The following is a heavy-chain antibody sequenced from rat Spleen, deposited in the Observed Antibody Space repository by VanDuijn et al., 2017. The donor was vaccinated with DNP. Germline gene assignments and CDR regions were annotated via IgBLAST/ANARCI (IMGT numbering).Heavy chain of an antibody. CDR3: ARPGYNGFAY. J-gene: IGHJ3*01. Sequence: EVQLVESGGGLVQPGRSLKLSCAASGFTFSDYYMAWVRQAPTKGLGWVAYISYDDGSTYNGDAVKGRFTISRDNAKSTLYLEMNSLRSEDMATYYCARPGYNGFAYWGQGTLVTVSS. CDR1: GFTFSDYY. V-gene: IGHV5-22*01. D-gene: IGHD1-5*01. CDR2: ISYDDGST.